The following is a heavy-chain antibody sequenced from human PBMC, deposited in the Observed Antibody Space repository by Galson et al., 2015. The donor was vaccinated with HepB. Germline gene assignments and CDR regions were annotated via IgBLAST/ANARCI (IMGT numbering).Heavy chain of an antibody. CDR1: GFTFRTYV. D-gene: IGHD2-15*01. CDR3: AKGPTVGCSGGNCYFDS. J-gene: IGHJ4*02. CDR2: IRNDGSKK. V-gene: IGHV3-30*02. Sequence: SLRLSCAASGFTFRTYVMHWVRQAPGKGLEWVAFIRNDGSKKYYADSTKGRFTISRDNSKNTLYLQVNSVRPEDTAVYYCAKGPTVGCSGGNCYFDSWGQGALVTVSS.